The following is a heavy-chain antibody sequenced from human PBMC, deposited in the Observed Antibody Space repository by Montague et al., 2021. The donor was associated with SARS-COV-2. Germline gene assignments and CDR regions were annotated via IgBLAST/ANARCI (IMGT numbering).Heavy chain of an antibody. CDR1: GFTFSSYW. CDR3: ARSGQQLVHPLATLYYYYGMDV. D-gene: IGHD6-13*01. V-gene: IGHV3-74*01. Sequence: SLRLSLSASGFTFSSYWMHWVRQAPGKGLVWVSRINSDGSSTSYADSVKGRFTISRDNAKNTLYLQMNSLRAEDTAVYYCARSGQQLVHPLATLYYYYGMDVWGQGTTVTVSS. CDR2: INSDGSST. J-gene: IGHJ6*02.